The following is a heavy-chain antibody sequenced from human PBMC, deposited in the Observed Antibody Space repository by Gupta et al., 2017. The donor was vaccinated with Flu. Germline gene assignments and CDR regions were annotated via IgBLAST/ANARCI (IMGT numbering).Heavy chain of an antibody. D-gene: IGHD4-17*01. CDR1: SY. CDR2: INPDGSST. V-gene: IGHV3-74*03. J-gene: IGHJ4*02. CDR3: ATVTSGC. Sequence: SYLQWVRQAQGKGLVWVSRINPDGSSTTYAESVKGRFTISRDNAKNTLYLQMNSLGDDDTAVYYCATVTSGCWGQGTLVTVSS.